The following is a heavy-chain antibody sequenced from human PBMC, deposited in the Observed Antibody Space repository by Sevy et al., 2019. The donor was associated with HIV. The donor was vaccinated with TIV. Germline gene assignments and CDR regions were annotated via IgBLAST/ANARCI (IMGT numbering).Heavy chain of an antibody. D-gene: IGHD1-26*01. J-gene: IGHJ4*02. CDR1: GFTFSSFA. V-gene: IGHV3-23*01. CDR3: AKGAFSYPLDY. CDR2: IGSSGGTT. Sequence: GGSLRLSCAASGFTFSSFAMSWVRQAPGKGLGWVSAIGSSGGTTYYADSVKGRFTISRDNSKNTLYLQMNSLRAEDMALYYCAKGAFSYPLDYWGQGTLVTVSS.